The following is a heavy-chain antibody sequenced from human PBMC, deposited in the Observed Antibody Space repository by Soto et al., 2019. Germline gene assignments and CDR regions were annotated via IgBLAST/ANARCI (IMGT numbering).Heavy chain of an antibody. V-gene: IGHV3-30*18. CDR1: GFTFSSYG. Sequence: GGSLRLSRAASGFTFSSYGMHWVRQAPGKGLEWVAVISYDGSNKYYADSVKGRFTISRDNSKNTLYLQMNSLRAEDTAVYYCAKDRSDYGDYLFDYWGQGTLVTVSS. CDR2: ISYDGSNK. D-gene: IGHD4-17*01. J-gene: IGHJ4*02. CDR3: AKDRSDYGDYLFDY.